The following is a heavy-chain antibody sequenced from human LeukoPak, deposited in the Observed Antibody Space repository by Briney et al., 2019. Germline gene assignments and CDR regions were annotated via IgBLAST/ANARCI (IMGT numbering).Heavy chain of an antibody. CDR1: GFTFSNYG. CDR3: TKEGGPMAVTTERYSFDQ. Sequence: PGRSLRLSCAASGFTFSNYGMHWVRQAPGKGLEWVAVVSNDGRVQYYADSVKGRFTNSRDNSKNTLSLQMNSLRAEDTAVYYCTKEGGPMAVTTERYSFDQWGQGTLVTVSS. V-gene: IGHV3-30*18. J-gene: IGHJ4*02. D-gene: IGHD4-17*01. CDR2: VSNDGRVQ.